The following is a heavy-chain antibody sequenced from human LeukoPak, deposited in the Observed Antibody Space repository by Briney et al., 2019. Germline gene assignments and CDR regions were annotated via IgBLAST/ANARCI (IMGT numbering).Heavy chain of an antibody. J-gene: IGHJ5*02. D-gene: IGHD6-19*01. CDR2: MNPNSGNT. CDR1: GYTFTSYD. Sequence: ASVKVSCKASGYTFTSYDINWVRQATGQGLEWMGWMNPNSGNTGYAQKFQGRVTMTRNTSISTAYMELSSLRSEDTAVYYCARAPASSGWNWFDPWGQGTLVTVSS. CDR3: ARAPASSGWNWFDP. V-gene: IGHV1-8*01.